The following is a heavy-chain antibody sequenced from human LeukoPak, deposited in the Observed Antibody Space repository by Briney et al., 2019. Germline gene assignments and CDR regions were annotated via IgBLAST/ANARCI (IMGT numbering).Heavy chain of an antibody. CDR3: ARAGHADSFDY. CDR2: ISTTSRTI. Sequence: PGGSLRLSCAASGFTLSSYSMNWVRQAPGKGLEGVSYISTTSRTIHYADSVKGRFTISRDNAKNSLYLQMNSLRAEDTAVYYCARAGHADSFDYWGQGALVTVSS. D-gene: IGHD2-21*01. V-gene: IGHV3-48*01. CDR1: GFTLSSYS. J-gene: IGHJ4*02.